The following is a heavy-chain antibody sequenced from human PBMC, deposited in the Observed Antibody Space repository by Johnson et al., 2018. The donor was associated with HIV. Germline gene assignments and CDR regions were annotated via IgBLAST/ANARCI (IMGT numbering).Heavy chain of an antibody. Sequence: MHLVESGGGLVQPGGSLRLSCAASGFTVSNYYMTWVRQSPGKGLEWVSVIYSGGSTYYADSVKGRFTISRDTSKNSLYLQMNSLRAGDTAVYYCARETVTSGAFDIWGQGTMVTVSS. CDR3: ARETVTSGAFDI. J-gene: IGHJ3*02. CDR1: GFTVSNYY. D-gene: IGHD4-11*01. V-gene: IGHV3-66*01. CDR2: IYSGGST.